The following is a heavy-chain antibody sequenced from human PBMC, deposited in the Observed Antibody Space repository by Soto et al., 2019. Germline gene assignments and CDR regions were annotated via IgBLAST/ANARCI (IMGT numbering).Heavy chain of an antibody. J-gene: IGHJ6*02. CDR2: LSGNGGST. Sequence: EVQLLESGGDLVQPGGSLRLSCAASGFTFSSYAMTWVRQGPGKGLEWVSSLSGNGGSTYYADSVKGRFTISRDNSKNSRYLQMNSLRAEDTAVYYCARPSSNSCPYYSYFGMDVWGQGTTVTVSS. CDR3: ARPSSNSCPYYSYFGMDV. D-gene: IGHD6-6*01. CDR1: GFTFSSYA. V-gene: IGHV3-23*01.